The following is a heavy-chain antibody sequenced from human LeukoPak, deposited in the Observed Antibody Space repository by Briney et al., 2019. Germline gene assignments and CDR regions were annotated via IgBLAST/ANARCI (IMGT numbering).Heavy chain of an antibody. CDR3: ARSRGGLIHYFDY. CDR2: IIPIFGTA. J-gene: IGHJ4*02. Sequence: SVKVSCKASGGTFSSYAISWVRQAPGQGLEWMGGIIPIFGTANYAQKFQGRVTITADESTSTAYMELSSLRSEDTAVYYCARSRGGLIHYFDYWGQGTLVTVSS. D-gene: IGHD4-23*01. CDR1: GGTFSSYA. V-gene: IGHV1-69*13.